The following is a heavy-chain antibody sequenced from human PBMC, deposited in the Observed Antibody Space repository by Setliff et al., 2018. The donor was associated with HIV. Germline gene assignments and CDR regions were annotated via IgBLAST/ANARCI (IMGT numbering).Heavy chain of an antibody. V-gene: IGHV1-18*01. Sequence: ASVKVSCKASGYSFTSYGISWVRQAPGQGLEWMGWISAHNGNTNYAQKVQDRVTMTTDKSTSTAYMELRSLRSDDTAVYYCARVAFYGSGSYEDYWGQGTLVT. D-gene: IGHD3-10*01. CDR1: GYSFTSYG. CDR2: ISAHNGNT. J-gene: IGHJ4*02. CDR3: ARVAFYGSGSYEDY.